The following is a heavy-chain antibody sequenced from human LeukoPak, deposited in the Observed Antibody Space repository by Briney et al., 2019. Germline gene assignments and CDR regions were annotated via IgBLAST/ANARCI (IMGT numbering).Heavy chain of an antibody. CDR1: GGSISSYY. Sequence: SETLSLTCTVSGGSISSYYWSWIRQPAGKGLEWIGRIYTSGSTNYNPSLKSRVTMSVDTSKNQFSLKLSSVTAADTAVYYCAREQGKSAPYYYMDVWAKGPRSPSP. J-gene: IGHJ6*03. CDR2: IYTSGST. V-gene: IGHV4-4*07. CDR3: AREQGKSAPYYYMDV.